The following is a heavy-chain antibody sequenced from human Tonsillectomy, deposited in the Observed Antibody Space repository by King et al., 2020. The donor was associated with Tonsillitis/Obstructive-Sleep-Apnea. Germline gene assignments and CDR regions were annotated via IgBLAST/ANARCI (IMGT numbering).Heavy chain of an antibody. CDR3: ARFSGAYCGGDCYSDHYWCFDL. Sequence: VQLVQSGAEVKKPGESLRISCKGSGYSFTSYWISWVRQMPGKGLEWMGRIDPSDSYTNYSPSFQGHVTISADKSITTAYLQWSSLKASDTAMYYCARFSGAYCGGDCYSDHYWCFDLWGRGTLVTVSS. J-gene: IGHJ2*01. V-gene: IGHV5-10-1*03. CDR1: GYSFTSYW. CDR2: IDPSDSYT. D-gene: IGHD2-21*02.